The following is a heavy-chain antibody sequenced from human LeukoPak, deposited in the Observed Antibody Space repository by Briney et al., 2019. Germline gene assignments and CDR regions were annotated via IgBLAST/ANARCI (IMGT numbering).Heavy chain of an antibody. V-gene: IGHV1-69*13. CDR2: VTPVFGTP. Sequence: GASVTVSCKASGGSFSSYPISWVRQAPGQGLQWMGGVTPVFGTPNYAQEFQGRVTLTADDSTNTAYMELNSLRSDDTAVYYCARRLSKSSGGSRGAFDIWGQGTMVTVSS. CDR1: GGSFSSYP. J-gene: IGHJ3*02. CDR3: ARRLSKSSGGSRGAFDI. D-gene: IGHD1-26*01.